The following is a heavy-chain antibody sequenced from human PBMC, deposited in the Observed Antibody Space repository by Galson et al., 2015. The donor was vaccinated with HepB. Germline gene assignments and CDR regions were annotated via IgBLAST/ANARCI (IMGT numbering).Heavy chain of an antibody. V-gene: IGHV3-11*06. CDR2: ISSSSSYT. Sequence: SLRLSCAASGFTFSDYYMSWIRQAPGKGLEWVSYISSSSSYTNYADSVKGRFTISRDNAKNSLYLQMNSLRAEDTAMYYCARVRVRYDFWSGYPDYWGQGTLVTVSS. CDR3: ARVRVRYDFWSGYPDY. D-gene: IGHD3-3*01. J-gene: IGHJ4*02. CDR1: GFTFSDYY.